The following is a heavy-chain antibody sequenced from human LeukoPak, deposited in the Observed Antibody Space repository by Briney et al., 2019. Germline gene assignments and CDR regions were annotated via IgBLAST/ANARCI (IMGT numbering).Heavy chain of an antibody. CDR1: GGSISSSDW. J-gene: IGHJ4*02. D-gene: IGHD4-17*01. Sequence: PSGTLSLTCAISGGSISSSDWWTWVRQPPGKGLEWVGEIYLRGNTNYNPSLESRVTISVDESKTQLSLRLESVTAADTAVYYCARGTITTVTDSWGPGTLVTVSS. V-gene: IGHV4-4*02. CDR2: IYLRGNT. CDR3: ARGTITTVTDS.